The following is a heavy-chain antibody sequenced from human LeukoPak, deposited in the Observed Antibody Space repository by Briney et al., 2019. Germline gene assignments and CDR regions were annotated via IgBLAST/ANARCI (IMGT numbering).Heavy chain of an antibody. D-gene: IGHD6-13*01. V-gene: IGHV4-59*01. Sequence: PSETLSLTCTVSGGSMSGYSWSWIRQPPGKGLEWIGYIYYSGSTNYHPSLKSRVTISVDTSKNQFSLKLSSVTAAGTAVYYCARSITSSWYGDFQHWGQGTLVTVSS. CDR3: ARSITSSWYGDFQH. J-gene: IGHJ1*01. CDR1: GGSMSGYS. CDR2: IYYSGST.